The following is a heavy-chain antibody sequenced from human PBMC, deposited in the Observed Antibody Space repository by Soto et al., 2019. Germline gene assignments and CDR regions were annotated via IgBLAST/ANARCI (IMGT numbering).Heavy chain of an antibody. CDR1: GGSISSYY. D-gene: IGHD1-20*01. V-gene: IGHV4-4*07. CDR3: VSSKYNMVAGPKWFDP. J-gene: IGHJ5*02. CDR2: IFTSGST. Sequence: SETLSLTCTVSGGSISSYYWSWIRQPAGKGLEWIGRIFTSGSTNYNPSLKSRITMSVDTSKNQLSLSLRSVTAADTAMYYCVSSKYNMVAGPKWFDPWGQGILVTVSS.